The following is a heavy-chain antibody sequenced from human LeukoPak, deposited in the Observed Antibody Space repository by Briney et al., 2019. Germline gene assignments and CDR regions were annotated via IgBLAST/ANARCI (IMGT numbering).Heavy chain of an antibody. J-gene: IGHJ6*02. CDR3: ARDKGYYYGSGSYYYYGMDV. D-gene: IGHD3-10*01. CDR2: IKQDGNEK. CDR1: GSTFSSYW. Sequence: PGGSLRLSCAASGSTFSSYWMSWVRQAPGKGLEWVANIKQDGNEKYYVDSVKGRFTISRDNAKNSLYLQMNSLRAEDTAVYYCARDKGYYYGSGSYYYYGMDVWGQGTTVTVSS. V-gene: IGHV3-7*01.